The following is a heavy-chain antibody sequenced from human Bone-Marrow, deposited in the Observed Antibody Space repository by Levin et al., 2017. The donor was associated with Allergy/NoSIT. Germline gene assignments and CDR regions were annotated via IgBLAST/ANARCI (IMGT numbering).Heavy chain of an antibody. CDR1: GFTVSHHY. CDR2: IYAGGNT. CDR3: ARDPRYCSGGSCYYYAFDS. V-gene: IGHV3-53*01. D-gene: IGHD2-15*01. Sequence: GESLKISCAASGFTVSHHYMSWVRQAPGKGLEWVSVIYAGGNTYYADSVKGRFTISRDNSKNTLYLRMNSLRAEDTAVYYCARDPRYCSGGSCYYYAFDSWGQGTMVTVSS. J-gene: IGHJ3*02.